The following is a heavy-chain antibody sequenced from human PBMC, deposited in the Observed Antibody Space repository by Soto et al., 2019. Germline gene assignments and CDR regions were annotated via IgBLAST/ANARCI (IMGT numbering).Heavy chain of an antibody. CDR1: GGSVSSGSYY. Sequence: QVQLQESGPGLVKPSETLSLTCTVSGGSVSSGSYYWSWIRQPPGKGLEWIGYIYYSGSTNYNPSLKSRVTISVDTSKNQFSLKLSSVTAADTAVYYCARMEPEYDFDYWGQGTLVTVSS. CDR3: ARMEPEYDFDY. J-gene: IGHJ4*02. D-gene: IGHD1-26*01. CDR2: IYYSGST. V-gene: IGHV4-61*01.